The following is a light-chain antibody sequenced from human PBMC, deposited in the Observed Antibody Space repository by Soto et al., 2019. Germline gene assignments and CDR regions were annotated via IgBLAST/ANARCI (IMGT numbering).Light chain of an antibody. J-gene: IGKJ1*01. CDR1: QGISNY. V-gene: IGKV1-27*01. CDR2: VAS. Sequence: DIQMTQAPSSLSASVGDRVTITCRASQGISNYLAWYQQQPGKVPKLLIYVASTLQSGVPSRFSGSRSGSDFTLTVSSLQPEDVGTYYCQKDNSAPWTFGQGTKVVSK. CDR3: QKDNSAPWT.